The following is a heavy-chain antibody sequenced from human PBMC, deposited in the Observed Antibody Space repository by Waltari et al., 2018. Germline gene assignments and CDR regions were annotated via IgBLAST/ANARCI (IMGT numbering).Heavy chain of an antibody. V-gene: IGHV3-9*01. D-gene: IGHD3-10*01. J-gene: IGHJ4*02. Sequence: EVQLVVSGGGLVQAGRSMRLSCGDSVVHFYASCMPRVRQVPGKGWDWVSWITGNSGTRAYSDSVKGRFTISRDNAKNSLYLQMNSLRPEDTALYYCAKERGWFGDLTTIFDYWGQGTLVTVSS. CDR2: ITGNSGTR. CDR3: AKERGWFGDLTTIFDY. CDR1: VVHFYASC.